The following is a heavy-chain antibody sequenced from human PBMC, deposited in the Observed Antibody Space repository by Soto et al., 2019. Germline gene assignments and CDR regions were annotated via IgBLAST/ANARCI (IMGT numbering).Heavy chain of an antibody. CDR2: ISGSGGST. CDR1: VFTFSSYA. V-gene: IGHV3-23*01. D-gene: IGHD2-2*02. CDR3: AKAEVFVVVPAAIWGDGYYYGMDV. Sequence: RWSLRLSCSASVFTFSSYAMSWFRQAPGKGLEWVSAISGSGGSTYYADSVKGRFTISRDNSKNTLYLQMNSLRAEDTAVYYCAKAEVFVVVPAAIWGDGYYYGMDVWGQGTTVTVSS. J-gene: IGHJ6*02.